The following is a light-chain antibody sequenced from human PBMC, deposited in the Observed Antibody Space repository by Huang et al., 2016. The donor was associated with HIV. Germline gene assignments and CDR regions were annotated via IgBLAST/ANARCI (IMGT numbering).Light chain of an antibody. CDR1: QSVSSY. J-gene: IGKJ5*01. CDR3: QQRSNLIT. V-gene: IGKV3-11*01. Sequence: EIVLTQSPATVSLSPGERATLSCRASQSVSSYLAWYQQKPSQAPRLLIYDASNRATGIPARFSGSGSGTDFTLTISSLEPEDFAVYYCQQRSNLITFGQGTRLEIK. CDR2: DAS.